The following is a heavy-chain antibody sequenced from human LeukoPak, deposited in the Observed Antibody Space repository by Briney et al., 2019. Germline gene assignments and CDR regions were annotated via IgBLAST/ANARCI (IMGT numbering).Heavy chain of an antibody. V-gene: IGHV3-7*01. J-gene: IGHJ4*02. Sequence: SGGSLRLSCAASGFIFSSYWMSWVRQAPGKGLEWVANIKQDGSEKYYVDSVKGRFTISRDNAKNPLFLQMNSLRAEDTALYYXXRLGVLLGDYWGQGTLVTVSS. CDR1: GFIFSSYW. CDR2: IKQDGSEK. CDR3: XRLGVLLGDY. D-gene: IGHD2/OR15-2a*01.